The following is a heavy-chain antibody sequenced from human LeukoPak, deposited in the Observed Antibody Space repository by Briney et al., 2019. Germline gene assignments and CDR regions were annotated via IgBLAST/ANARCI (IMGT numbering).Heavy chain of an antibody. D-gene: IGHD5-18*01. CDR2: IYYSGST. V-gene: IGHV4-39*01. J-gene: IGHJ4*02. CDR1: GGSISSSPYY. Sequence: PSETLSLTCTVSGGSISSSPYYWGWIRQPPGKGLEWIGSIYYSGSTYSNPSLKSRVTISVDTSKSQFSLKLSSVTAADTAVYYCARDGYTYGSFDYWGQGTLVTVSS. CDR3: ARDGYTYGSFDY.